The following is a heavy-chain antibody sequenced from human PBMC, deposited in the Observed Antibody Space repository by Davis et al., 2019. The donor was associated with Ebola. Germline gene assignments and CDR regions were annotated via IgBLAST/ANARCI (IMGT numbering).Heavy chain of an antibody. J-gene: IGHJ4*02. D-gene: IGHD2-2*01. CDR1: GGTFSSYT. CDR2: IIPIFGTA. CDR3: ARDSCSSTSCYAIYNY. V-gene: IGHV1-69*13. Sequence: SVKVSCKASGGTFSSYTISWVRQAPGQGLEWMGGIIPIFGTANYAQKFQGRVTITADESTSTAYMELSSLRSEDTAVYYCARDSCSSTSCYAIYNYWGQGTLVTVSS.